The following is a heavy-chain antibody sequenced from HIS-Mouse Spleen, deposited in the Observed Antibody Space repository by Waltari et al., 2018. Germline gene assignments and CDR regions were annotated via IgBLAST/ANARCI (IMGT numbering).Heavy chain of an antibody. V-gene: IGHV3-30*04. D-gene: IGHD5-12*01. CDR1: GFTFIGYA. J-gene: IGHJ4*02. CDR3: ARRYSGYDLGY. Sequence: QVQLVESGGGVVQPGRSLGLSCAASGFTFIGYAMHCVRQAPGKGLEWVAVISYDGSNKYYADSVKGRFTISRDNSKNTLYLQMNSLRAEDTAVYYCARRYSGYDLGYWGQGTLVTVSS. CDR2: ISYDGSNK.